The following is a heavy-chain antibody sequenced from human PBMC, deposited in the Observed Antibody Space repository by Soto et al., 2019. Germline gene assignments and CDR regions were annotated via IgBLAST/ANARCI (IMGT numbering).Heavy chain of an antibody. Sequence: CKGSGYRFTSCRISWVRQMPGKGLEWMGRIDPSDSYTNYSPSFQGHVTISADKSISTAYLQWSSLKASDTAMYYCARHSKGLYYYYVMDVWGQGTTVTVSS. CDR2: IDPSDSYT. J-gene: IGHJ6*02. V-gene: IGHV5-10-1*01. CDR3: ARHSKGLYYYYVMDV. CDR1: GYRFTSCR.